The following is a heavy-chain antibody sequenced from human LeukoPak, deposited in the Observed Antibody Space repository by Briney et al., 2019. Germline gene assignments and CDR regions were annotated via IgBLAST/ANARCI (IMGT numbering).Heavy chain of an antibody. CDR3: ARDNSGGSTWWFDP. CDR2: INPSGSYT. J-gene: IGHJ5*02. CDR1: GFTFTSYY. D-gene: IGHD2-15*01. V-gene: IGHV1-46*01. Sequence: ASVKVSCKASGFTFTSYYMHWVRQTPGQGLEWMGVINPSGSYTSYAQKFQGRVTMTRDTSTSTVYMELSSLRSEDTAVYYCARDNSGGSTWWFDPWGQGTLVTVSS.